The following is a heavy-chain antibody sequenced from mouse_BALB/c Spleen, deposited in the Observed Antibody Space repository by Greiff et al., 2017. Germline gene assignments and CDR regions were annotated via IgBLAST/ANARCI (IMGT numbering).Heavy chain of an antibody. J-gene: IGHJ1*01. V-gene: IGHV2-6-7*01. CDR1: GFSLTGYG. CDR3: ARDGGSSYVDWYFDV. Sequence: QVQLKESGPGLVAPSQSLSITCTVSGFSLTGYGVNWVRQPPGKGLEWLGMIWGDGSTDYNSALKSRLSISKNNSKSQVFLKMNSLQTDDTARYYCARDGGSSYVDWYFDVWGAGTTVTVSS. CDR2: IWGDGST. D-gene: IGHD1-1*01.